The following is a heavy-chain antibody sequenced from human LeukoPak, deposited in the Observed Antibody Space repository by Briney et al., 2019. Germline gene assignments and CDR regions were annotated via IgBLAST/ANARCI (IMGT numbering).Heavy chain of an antibody. D-gene: IGHD2-2*02. CDR1: GGSIRNNNW. CDR3: AKEYCRSTSCYTGPSFDY. V-gene: IGHV4-4*02. CDR2: TFHSGHT. J-gene: IGHJ4*02. Sequence: SETLSLTCAVSGGSIRNNNWWSWVRQPPGKGLEWIGETFHSGHTNYNPSLKSRVTMSVDMSKNQFSLQVNSVTAADTAIYYCAKEYCRSTSCYTGPSFDYWGQGTRVTVSS.